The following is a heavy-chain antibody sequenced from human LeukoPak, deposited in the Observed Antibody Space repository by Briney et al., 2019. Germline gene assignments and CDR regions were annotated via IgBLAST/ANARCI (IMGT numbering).Heavy chain of an antibody. Sequence: GGSLRLSCAASGFIVSTNYMSWVRQAPGKGLEFVSVIYSSGSTYYADSVKGRFAISRDNAKNTLYLQMNSLRAEDTAVYYCAKGQSGIQLWLLAYWGQGTLVTVSS. CDR2: IYSSGST. CDR3: AKGQSGIQLWLLAY. V-gene: IGHV3-53*01. CDR1: GFIVSTNY. J-gene: IGHJ4*02. D-gene: IGHD5-18*01.